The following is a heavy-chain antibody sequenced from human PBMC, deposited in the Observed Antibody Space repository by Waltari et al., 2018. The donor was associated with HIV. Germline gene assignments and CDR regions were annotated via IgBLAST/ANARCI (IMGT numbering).Heavy chain of an antibody. CDR1: GSTFTNYA. CDR2: INPGTGST. V-gene: IGHV1-3*01. Sequence: QVNLVQSGADVKKPGASVKVSCKTPGSTFTNYALHWVRQAPGQRLEWVGWINPGTGSTKYSQQFQGRVTFTRDTSASTVYMELSSLTSADTALYYCARVKAVSGGDFWGQGTLVTVSS. CDR3: ARVKAVSGGDF. D-gene: IGHD6-19*01. J-gene: IGHJ4*02.